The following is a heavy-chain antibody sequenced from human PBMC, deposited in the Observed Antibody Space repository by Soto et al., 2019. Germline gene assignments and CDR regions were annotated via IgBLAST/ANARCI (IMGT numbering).Heavy chain of an antibody. V-gene: IGHV3-23*01. Sequence: EVQLLESGGDLVQPGGSLRLSCAASGFTFSSYAMSWVRQAPGKGPEWVSSMSGSGDNTYYADSVKGRFIISRDNSKNTLYLQMSSLRVDDTAVYSCAKGRTYNYANYFDPWGQGTLDTVSS. J-gene: IGHJ5*02. D-gene: IGHD1-1*01. CDR1: GFTFSSYA. CDR3: AKGRTYNYANYFDP. CDR2: MSGSGDNT.